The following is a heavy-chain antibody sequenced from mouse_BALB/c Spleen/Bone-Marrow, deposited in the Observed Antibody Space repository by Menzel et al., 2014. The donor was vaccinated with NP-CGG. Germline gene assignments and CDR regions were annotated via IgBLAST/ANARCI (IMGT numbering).Heavy chain of an antibody. J-gene: IGHJ4*01. CDR3: ARGGGYGFMDY. D-gene: IGHD1-2*01. CDR2: INPGSGGT. Sequence: QVQLQQSGAELVRPGTSVKVSCKASGYAFTNYLIEWVKQRPGQGLEWIGVINPGSGGTNYNEKFKGKATLTADKSSSTAYMQLSSLTSDDSAVYFCARGGGYGFMDYWGQGTSVTVSS. CDR1: GYAFTNYL. V-gene: IGHV1-54*01.